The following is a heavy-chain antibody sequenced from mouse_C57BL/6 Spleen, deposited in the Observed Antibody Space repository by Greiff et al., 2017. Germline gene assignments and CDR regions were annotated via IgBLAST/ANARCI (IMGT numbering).Heavy chain of an antibody. CDR3: VRDHGYYAMDY. J-gene: IGHJ4*01. V-gene: IGHV10-3*01. CDR1: GFTFTTYA. CDR2: IRRRSSNYAT. Sequence: EVKLMESGGGLVQPKGSLKLSCAASGFTFTTYAMHWVRQAPGKGLEWVARIRRRSSNYATYYADSVKDRLTNSRDDTQNMLYLQMINRKTEDTAMYYCVRDHGYYAMDYWGQGTSVTVSS.